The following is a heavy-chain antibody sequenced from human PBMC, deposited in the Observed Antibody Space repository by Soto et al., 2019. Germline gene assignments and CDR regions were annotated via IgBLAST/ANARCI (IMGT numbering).Heavy chain of an antibody. CDR2: INPNSGGT. D-gene: IGHD7-27*01. CDR3: ARVRTGANDAFDI. Sequence: ASVKVSCKASGYTFTGYYMHWVRQAPGQGLEWMGWINPNSGGTNYAQKFQGWVTMTRDTTISTAYMELSRLRSDDTAVYYCARVRTGANDAFDIWGQGTMVTVSS. CDR1: GYTFTGYY. V-gene: IGHV1-2*04. J-gene: IGHJ3*02.